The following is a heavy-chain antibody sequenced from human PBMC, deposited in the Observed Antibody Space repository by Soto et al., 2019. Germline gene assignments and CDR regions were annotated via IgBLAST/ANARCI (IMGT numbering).Heavy chain of an antibody. J-gene: IGHJ6*02. V-gene: IGHV3-43*01. D-gene: IGHD4-4*01. CDR2: ISWDGGST. CDR3: AKDIRALQTYYYYGMDV. CDR1: GFTFDDYT. Sequence: GGSLRLSCAASGFTFDDYTMHWVRQAPGKGLEWVSLISWDGGSTYYADSVKGRFTISRDNSKNSLYLQMNSLRTEDTALYYCAKDIRALQTYYYYGMDVWGQGTTVTVSS.